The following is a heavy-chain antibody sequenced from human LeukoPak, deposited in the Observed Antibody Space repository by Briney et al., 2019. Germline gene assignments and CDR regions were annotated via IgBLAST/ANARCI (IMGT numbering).Heavy chain of an antibody. CDR3: ASSYYYGSGSYAVLWGTNDYYYYMDV. CDR2: INPNSGGT. V-gene: IGHV1-2*02. D-gene: IGHD3-10*01. Sequence: ASVKVSCKASGYTFTGYYMHWVRQAPGQGLEWMGWINPNSGGTNYAQKFQGRVTMTRDTSISTAYMELSSLRSEDTAVYYCASSYYYGSGSYAVLWGTNDYYYYMDVWGKGTTVTISS. J-gene: IGHJ6*03. CDR1: GYTFTGYY.